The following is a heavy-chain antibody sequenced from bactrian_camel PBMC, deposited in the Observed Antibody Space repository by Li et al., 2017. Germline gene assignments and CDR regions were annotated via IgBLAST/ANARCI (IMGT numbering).Heavy chain of an antibody. Sequence: VQLVESGGGSVQAGGSLRLSCAASGYTATMGWFRQTPGKEREGIAVISPGGGYLGYADSVKGRFTISRDNAKNTLYLQMNSLKPEDTAVYYCAARAGRYCSGGSCAFGYWGQGTQVTVS. CDR3: AARAGRYCSGGSCAFGY. J-gene: IGHJ6*01. V-gene: IGHV3S42*01. D-gene: IGHD2*01. CDR1: GYTAT. CDR2: ISPGGGYL.